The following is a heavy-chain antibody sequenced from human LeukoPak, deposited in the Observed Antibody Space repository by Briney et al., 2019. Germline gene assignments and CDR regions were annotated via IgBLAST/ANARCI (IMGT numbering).Heavy chain of an antibody. D-gene: IGHD5-24*01. CDR3: ARGGAGYNYPQW. CDR2: ISSSTYI. V-gene: IGHV3-21*01. J-gene: IGHJ4*02. CDR1: GFTFSSYS. Sequence: GGSLRLSCAVSGFTFSSYSMNWVRQAPGKGLEWVSSISSSTYIYYADSVKGRFTISRDNAKNSLYLQMNSLRAEDTAVYYCARGGAGYNYPQWWGQGTLVTVSS.